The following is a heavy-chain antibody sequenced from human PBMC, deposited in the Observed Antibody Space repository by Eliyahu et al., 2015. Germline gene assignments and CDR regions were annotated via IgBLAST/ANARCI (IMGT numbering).Heavy chain of an antibody. CDR1: GFXFPDXF. Sequence: QVQLVESGGGLVKPGGSLXLSCXASGFXFPDXFMXWVRPAPGKGXGXVAYRSASGITLYXADSVKGRFTISRDNGKNTVYLQLNDLRADDTAVYYCARVDACSGTSCPHPSYYYGYGMDVWGQGTTVTVSS. V-gene: IGHV3-11*01. CDR3: ARVDACSGTSCPHPSYYYGYGMDV. D-gene: IGHD2-2*01. CDR2: RSASGITL. J-gene: IGHJ6*02.